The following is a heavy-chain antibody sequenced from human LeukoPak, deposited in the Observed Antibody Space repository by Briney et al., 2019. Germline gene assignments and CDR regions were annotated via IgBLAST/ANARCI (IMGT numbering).Heavy chain of an antibody. V-gene: IGHV1-46*01. D-gene: IGHD5-24*01. Sequence: ASVKVSCTAFGYTFTSNYMHWVRQAPGQGPEWMGVISPSGGSTTYAQKFQGRVTLTRDMSTSTDYLELSSLRSEDTAVYYCARDNSVRDEAWWFNAWGQGTLVTVSS. J-gene: IGHJ5*02. CDR2: ISPSGGST. CDR1: GYTFTSNY. CDR3: ARDNSVRDEAWWFNA.